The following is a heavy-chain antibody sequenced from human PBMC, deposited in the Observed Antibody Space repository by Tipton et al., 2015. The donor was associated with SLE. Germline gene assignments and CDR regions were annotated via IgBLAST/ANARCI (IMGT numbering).Heavy chain of an antibody. V-gene: IGHV4-59*01. Sequence: TLSLTCTVSGGSISSYFWSWIRQPPGKGLEWIGYIFYSGSTNYNPSLKSRVTISVDTSKNQFSLKLSSVTAADTAVYYCVRDRRLPSPFYWGQGTLVTVSS. CDR2: IFYSGST. J-gene: IGHJ4*02. CDR3: VRDRRLPSPFY. CDR1: GGSISSYF.